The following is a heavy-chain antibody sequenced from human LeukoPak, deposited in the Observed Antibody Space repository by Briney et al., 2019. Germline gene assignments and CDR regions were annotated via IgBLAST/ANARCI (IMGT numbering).Heavy chain of an antibody. CDR3: ARRRQQLANAFDI. J-gene: IGHJ3*02. D-gene: IGHD6-13*01. CDR2: VNHSGGT. V-gene: IGHV4-34*01. Sequence: SETLSLTCDVSGGPFRAFYWSWIRQPPGKGLEWIGEVNHSGGTNYSPSLKSRVTISVDTSKNQFSLKLSSVTAADTAVYYCARRRQQLANAFDIWGQGTMVTVSS. CDR1: GGPFRAFY.